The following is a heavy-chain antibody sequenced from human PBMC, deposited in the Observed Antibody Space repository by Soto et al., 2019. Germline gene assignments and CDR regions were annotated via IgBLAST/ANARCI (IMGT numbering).Heavy chain of an antibody. CDR3: ARGASGGSGWNYYYYYGMDV. J-gene: IGHJ6*02. D-gene: IGHD6-19*01. V-gene: IGHV3-11*05. Sequence: QVQLVESGGGLVKPGGSLRLSCAASGFTLSDHYMSWLRQAPGKGLEWVSYISSSSSYTDYADSVKGRFTISRENAKNSLYLQMNSLRAEDTAVYYCARGASGGSGWNYYYYYGMDVWGQGTTVTVSS. CDR2: ISSSSSYT. CDR1: GFTLSDHY.